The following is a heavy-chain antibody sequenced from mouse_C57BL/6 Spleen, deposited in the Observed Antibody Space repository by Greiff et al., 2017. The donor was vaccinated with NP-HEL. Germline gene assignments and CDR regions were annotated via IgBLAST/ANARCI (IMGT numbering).Heavy chain of an antibody. V-gene: IGHV1-52*01. CDR3: ARRANWDGGAWFAY. CDR1: GYTFTSYW. D-gene: IGHD4-1*01. Sequence: VQLQQSGAELVRPGSSVKLSCKASGYTFTSYWMHWVKQRPIQGLEWIGNIDPSDSETHYNQKFKDKATLTVDKSSSTAYMQLSSLTSEDSAVYYCARRANWDGGAWFAYWGQGTLVTVSA. CDR2: IDPSDSET. J-gene: IGHJ3*01.